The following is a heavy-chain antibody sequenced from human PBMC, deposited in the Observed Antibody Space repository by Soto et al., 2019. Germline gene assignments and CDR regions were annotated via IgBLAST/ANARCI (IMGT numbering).Heavy chain of an antibody. D-gene: IGHD6-13*01. Sequence: SETLSLTCTVSGGSISSYYWSWIRQPPGKGLEWIGYIYYSGSTNYNPSLKSRVTISVDTSKNQFSLKLSSVTAADTAVYYCARDISPVGYSSSWYGGWYFDLWGRGTLVTVS. V-gene: IGHV4-59*01. CDR3: ARDISPVGYSSSWYGGWYFDL. J-gene: IGHJ2*01. CDR1: GGSISSYY. CDR2: IYYSGST.